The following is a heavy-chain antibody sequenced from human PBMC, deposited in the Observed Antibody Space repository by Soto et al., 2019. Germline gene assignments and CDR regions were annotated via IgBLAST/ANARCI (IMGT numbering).Heavy chain of an antibody. CDR1: GFTPPDHH. CDR3: VKSGDNYNALDY. Sequence: SPMLPCSAPGFTPPDHHMRRVPPAPGKGLEWIGYSSNSGSFTRYADSVKGRFSISRDNAKNSLYLQINSLRGDDTAIYYCVKSGDNYNALDYWGQGTPVTVSS. D-gene: IGHD1-1*01. CDR2: SSNSGSFT. J-gene: IGHJ4*02. V-gene: IGHV3-11*06.